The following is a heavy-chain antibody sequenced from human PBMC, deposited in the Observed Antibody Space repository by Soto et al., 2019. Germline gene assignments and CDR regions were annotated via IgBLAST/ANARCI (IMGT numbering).Heavy chain of an antibody. V-gene: IGHV5-51*01. Sequence: GESLKISCRTSGYRFTSYWIAWVRQMPGKGLEWMGIIFPSDSDTRYSPSFEGQVTISADEAIDTAYLQWSSLKASDTAMYYCARVSLYCTNGVCHFDYWGQGTLVTVSS. CDR1: GYRFTSYW. CDR3: ARVSLYCTNGVCHFDY. D-gene: IGHD2-8*01. CDR2: IFPSDSDT. J-gene: IGHJ4*02.